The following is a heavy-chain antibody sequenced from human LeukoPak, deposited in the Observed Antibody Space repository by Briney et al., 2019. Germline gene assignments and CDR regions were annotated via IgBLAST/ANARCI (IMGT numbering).Heavy chain of an antibody. Sequence: GGSLRLSCAASGFTFSNAWMSWVRQAPGKGLEWVSAISGSGGSTYYADSVKGRFTISRDNSKNTLYLQMNSLRAEDTAVYYCARYYYYDSSGYPWGRNTDYWGQGTLVTVSS. CDR3: ARYYYYDSSGYPWGRNTDY. J-gene: IGHJ4*02. CDR2: ISGSGGST. CDR1: GFTFSNAW. V-gene: IGHV3-23*01. D-gene: IGHD3-22*01.